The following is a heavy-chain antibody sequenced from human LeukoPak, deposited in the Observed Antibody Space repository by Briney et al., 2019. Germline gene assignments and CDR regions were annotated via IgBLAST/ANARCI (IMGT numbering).Heavy chain of an antibody. J-gene: IGHJ4*02. Sequence: GGSLRLSCAASGFTFSTYWMSWVRQAPGKGLEWVANIKQDGSEKYYVVSVKGRFTISRDNAQNSLYLQMNSLRAEDTAVYYCARDRDSSGWYSDYWGQGTLVTVSS. D-gene: IGHD6-19*01. CDR2: IKQDGSEK. CDR3: ARDRDSSGWYSDY. V-gene: IGHV3-7*01. CDR1: GFTFSTYW.